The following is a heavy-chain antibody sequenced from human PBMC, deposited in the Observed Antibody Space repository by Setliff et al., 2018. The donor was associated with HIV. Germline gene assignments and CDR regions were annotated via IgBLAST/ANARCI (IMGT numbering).Heavy chain of an antibody. CDR1: GESFSGFY. Sequence: SETLSLTCDFYGESFSGFYWSWIRQPPGQGLEWIGEINESGTTKYNASLRGRATISVDMSKKQFSLRLTSMTAADAAIYYCAREGPSYQTIHSSDWFVDYWGQGTVVTVSS. J-gene: IGHJ4*02. V-gene: IGHV4-34*01. D-gene: IGHD6-13*01. CDR2: INESGTT. CDR3: AREGPSYQTIHSSDWFVDY.